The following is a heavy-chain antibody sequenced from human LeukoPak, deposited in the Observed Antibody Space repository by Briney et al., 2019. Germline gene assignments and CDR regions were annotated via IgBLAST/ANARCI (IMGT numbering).Heavy chain of an antibody. Sequence: SETLSLTCTVSGGSISSYYWSWIRQPPGKGLEWIGYIYYSGNTNYNPSLKSRVTISVDTSKNQFSLKLSSVIAADTAVYYCARDGRAGSLFAYWGQGTLVTVSS. CDR2: IYYSGNT. V-gene: IGHV4-59*12. CDR1: GGSISSYY. D-gene: IGHD6-19*01. CDR3: ARDGRAGSLFAY. J-gene: IGHJ4*02.